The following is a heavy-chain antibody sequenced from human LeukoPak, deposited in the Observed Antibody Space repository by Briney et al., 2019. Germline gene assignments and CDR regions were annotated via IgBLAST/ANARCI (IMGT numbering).Heavy chain of an antibody. CDR1: GFTFSNYG. CDR2: ISSSGGGT. Sequence: GGSLRLSCAASGFTFSNYGMSWVRQAPGKGLEWISFISSSGGGTYYADSVKGRFTLSRDNSKNTLYLQMSSLRAEDTAVYYCAVTRGSSWYFDYWGQGTLVTVSS. D-gene: IGHD6-13*01. V-gene: IGHV3-23*01. J-gene: IGHJ4*02. CDR3: AVTRGSSWYFDY.